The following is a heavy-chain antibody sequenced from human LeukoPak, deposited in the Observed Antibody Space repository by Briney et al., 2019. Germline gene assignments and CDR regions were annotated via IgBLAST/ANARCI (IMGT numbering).Heavy chain of an antibody. V-gene: IGHV3-53*01. J-gene: IGHJ4*02. D-gene: IGHD5-18*01. CDR1: GFTVNNNY. Sequence: GGSLRLSCAASGFTVNNNYVSCVRQAPGKGLEWVSVIYSGGSTYYADSVKGRFTISRDNSKNTLYLQMNSLRAEDTAVYYCARVSVGGRAYSYGFEYWGQGTLVTVSS. CDR3: ARVSVGGRAYSYGFEY. CDR2: IYSGGST.